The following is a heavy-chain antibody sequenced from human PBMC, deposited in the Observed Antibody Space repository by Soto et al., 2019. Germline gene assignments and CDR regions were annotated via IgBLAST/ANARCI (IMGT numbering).Heavy chain of an antibody. CDR3: ATESRNPYYYYYGMDV. CDR2: FDPEDGET. Sequence: ASVKVSCKVSGYTLTELSMHWVRQAPGKGLGWMGGFDPEDGETIYAQKFQGRVTMTEDTSTDTAYMELSSLRSEDTAVYYCATESRNPYYYYYGMDVWGQGTTVTVSS. J-gene: IGHJ6*02. V-gene: IGHV1-24*01. CDR1: GYTLTELS. D-gene: IGHD1-1*01.